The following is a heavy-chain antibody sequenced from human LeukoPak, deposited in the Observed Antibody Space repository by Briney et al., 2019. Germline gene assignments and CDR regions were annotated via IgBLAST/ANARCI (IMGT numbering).Heavy chain of an antibody. Sequence: AASVKVSCKASGYTFTSYGISWVRQAPRQGLEWMGWISAYNGNTNYAQKLQGRVTMTTDTSTSTAYMELRSLRSDDTAVYYCARDPYRNWFDPWGQGTLVTVSS. CDR2: ISAYNGNT. CDR1: GYTFTSYG. J-gene: IGHJ5*02. CDR3: ARDPYRNWFDP. V-gene: IGHV1-18*01.